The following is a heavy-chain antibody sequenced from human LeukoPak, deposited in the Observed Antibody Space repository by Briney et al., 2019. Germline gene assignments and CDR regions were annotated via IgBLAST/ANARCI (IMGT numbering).Heavy chain of an antibody. CDR2: IYHSGST. D-gene: IGHD7-27*01. Sequence: SETLSLICTVSGGSINNYFWSWIRQPPGKGLEWIGSIYHSGSTYYNPSLNSRVTISVDTSKNQFSLKLSSVTAADTAVYYCARLFWGLYYFDYWGQGTLVTVSS. J-gene: IGHJ4*02. V-gene: IGHV4-59*08. CDR3: ARLFWGLYYFDY. CDR1: GGSINNYF.